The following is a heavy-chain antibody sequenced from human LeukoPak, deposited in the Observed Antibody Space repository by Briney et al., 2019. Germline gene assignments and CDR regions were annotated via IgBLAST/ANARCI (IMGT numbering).Heavy chain of an antibody. CDR3: ARVPPAAEYYYGSGSYYTHFDY. Sequence: SETLSLTCTVSGGSISSYYWSWIRQPPGKGLEWIGYIYYSGSTNYNPSLKSRVTISVDTSKNQFSLKLSSVTAADTAVYYCARVPPAAEYYYGSGSYYTHFDYWGQGTLVTVSS. J-gene: IGHJ4*02. CDR1: GGSISSYY. D-gene: IGHD3-10*01. V-gene: IGHV4-59*12. CDR2: IYYSGST.